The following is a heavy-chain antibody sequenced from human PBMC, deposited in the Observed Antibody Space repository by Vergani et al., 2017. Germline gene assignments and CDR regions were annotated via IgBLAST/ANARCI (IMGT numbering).Heavy chain of an antibody. CDR1: GYSISSGYY. J-gene: IGHJ4*02. CDR2: IYHSGST. CDR3: AREXSVGYYDILSPWGY. V-gene: IGHV4-38-2*02. D-gene: IGHD3-9*01. Sequence: QVQLQESGPGLVKPSETLCLTCTVSGYSISSGYYWGWIRQPPGKGLEWIGSIYHSGSTYYNPSLKSRVTISVDTSKNQFSLKLSSVTAADTAVYYCAREXSVGYYDILSPWGYWGQGTLVTVSS.